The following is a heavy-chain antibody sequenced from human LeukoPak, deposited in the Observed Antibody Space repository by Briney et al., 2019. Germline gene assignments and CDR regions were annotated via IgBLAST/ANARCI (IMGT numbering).Heavy chain of an antibody. Sequence: GGSLRLSCAASGFNYAINWVRQAPGKGLEWVSGISGSGDTTYYADSVEGRFTISRDSFKNTFYLQMNSLRAEDTAIYYCAEDQRFWGQGTPVTVSS. CDR2: ISGSGDTT. V-gene: IGHV3-23*01. D-gene: IGHD3-3*01. CDR1: GFNYA. J-gene: IGHJ4*02. CDR3: AEDQRF.